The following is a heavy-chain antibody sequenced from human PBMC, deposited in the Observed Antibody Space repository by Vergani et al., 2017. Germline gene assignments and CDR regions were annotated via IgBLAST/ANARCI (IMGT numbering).Heavy chain of an antibody. CDR2: SYYSGST. CDR3: ARGRRYYGSGSYYLLEY. CDR1: GGPISSSSYY. Sequence: QLQLQESGPGLVKPSETLSLACTVSGGPISSSSYYWGWIRQPPGKGLEWIGGSYYSGSTYYNPSPKSRVTISVDTSKNQFSLKLSSVTAADTAVYYCARGRRYYGSGSYYLLEYWGQGTLVTVSS. J-gene: IGHJ4*02. D-gene: IGHD3-10*01. V-gene: IGHV4-39*01.